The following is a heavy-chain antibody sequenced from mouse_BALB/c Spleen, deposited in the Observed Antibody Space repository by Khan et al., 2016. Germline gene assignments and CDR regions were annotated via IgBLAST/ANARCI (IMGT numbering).Heavy chain of an antibody. CDR2: ISYSGNT. CDR3: ARYLYYYGSTYDTMDY. Sequence: EVQLQESGPSLVKPSQTLSLTCSVTGDSITSGYWNWIRKFPGNKLEYMGYISYSGNTYYNPSLKSRISITRDTSKNQYYLHVNSVTTEDTTTYYCARYLYYYGSTYDTMDYWGQGTSVIVSS. J-gene: IGHJ4*01. D-gene: IGHD1-1*01. V-gene: IGHV3-8*02. CDR1: GDSITSGY.